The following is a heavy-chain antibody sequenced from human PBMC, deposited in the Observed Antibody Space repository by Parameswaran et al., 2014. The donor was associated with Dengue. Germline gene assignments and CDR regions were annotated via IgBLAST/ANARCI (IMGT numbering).Heavy chain of an antibody. V-gene: IGHV1-18*01. Sequence: ASVKVSWQGLWLHFTTYHIAWVRQAPGQGLEWLGWISPYNGQTKYAQKLQDRVTMTTDTSTSTAYMDLRSLRSDDTAVYYCARVLIPPDMPQLGRLTYFDSWGQGTPVTVSS. CDR2: ISPYNGQT. D-gene: IGHD2-2*01. CDR3: ARVLIPPDMPQLGRLTYFDS. J-gene: IGHJ4*02. CDR1: LHFTTYH.